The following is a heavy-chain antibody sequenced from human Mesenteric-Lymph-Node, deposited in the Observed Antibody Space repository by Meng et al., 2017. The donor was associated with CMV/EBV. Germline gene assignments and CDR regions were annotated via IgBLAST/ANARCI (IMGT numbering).Heavy chain of an antibody. V-gene: IGHV3-21*01. CDR1: GVTGSSYS. J-gene: IGHJ4*02. D-gene: IGHD6-13*01. Sequence: CAASGVTGSSYSMNWVRQAPGKGLEWVSSISSSSSYIYYADSVKGRFTISRDNAKNSLYLQMNSLRAEDTAVYYCARGIAAAGQGRIWGQGTLVTVSS. CDR2: ISSSSSYI. CDR3: ARGIAAAGQGRI.